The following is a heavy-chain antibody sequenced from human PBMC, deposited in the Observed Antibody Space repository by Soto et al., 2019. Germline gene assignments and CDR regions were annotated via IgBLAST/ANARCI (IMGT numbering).Heavy chain of an antibody. Sequence: QVQLQESGPGLVKPSGTLSLTCAVSGGSVSSNNWWSWVRQSPGKGLEWMGEIYHSGSAHYNPSRKSRATISLDKSKNLFSRRLTSVTAADTAVYYCARVPGVVVSADDAFDIWGPGTRVIVSS. CDR2: IYHSGSA. J-gene: IGHJ3*02. V-gene: IGHV4-4*02. CDR1: GGSVSSNNW. D-gene: IGHD2-21*02. CDR3: ARVPGVVVSADDAFDI.